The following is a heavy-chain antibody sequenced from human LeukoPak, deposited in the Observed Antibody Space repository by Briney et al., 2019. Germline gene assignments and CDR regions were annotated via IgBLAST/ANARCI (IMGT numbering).Heavy chain of an antibody. CDR1: GFTFSSYA. D-gene: IGHD3-22*01. CDR2: ISGSGGST. CDR3: AKMYYYDSSGYNIGY. V-gene: IGHV3-23*01. J-gene: IGHJ4*02. Sequence: GGSLRLSCAASGFTFSSYAMSWVRQAPGKGLEWVSAISGSGGSTYYADSVKGRFTISRDNSKNTLYLQMNSLRAEDTAVYYCAKMYYYDSSGYNIGYWGQGTLVTVSS.